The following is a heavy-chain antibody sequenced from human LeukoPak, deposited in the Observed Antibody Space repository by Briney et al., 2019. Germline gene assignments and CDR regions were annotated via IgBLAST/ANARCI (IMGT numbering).Heavy chain of an antibody. D-gene: IGHD3-10*01. V-gene: IGHV1-8*01. J-gene: IGHJ5*02. Sequence: ASVKVSCKASGYTFTSYDINWVRQATGQGLEWMGWMNPNSGNTGYAQKFQGRVTMTRNTSISTAYMELSSLRSEDTAVYYCARGFGAHYYGEEGRRVNWFDPWGQGTLVTVSS. CDR2: MNPNSGNT. CDR3: ARGFGAHYYGEEGRRVNWFDP. CDR1: GYTFTSYD.